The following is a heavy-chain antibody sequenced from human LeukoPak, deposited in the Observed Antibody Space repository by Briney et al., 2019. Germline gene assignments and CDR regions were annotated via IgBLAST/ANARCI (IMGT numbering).Heavy chain of an antibody. CDR3: ARVDGQRLTGYRGFDP. J-gene: IGHJ5*02. CDR1: GFTFSSYS. Sequence: LGGSLRLSCAASGFTFSSYSMNWVRQAPGKGLEWVSSISSSSSYIYYADSVKGRFTISRDNAKNSLYLQMNSLRAEDTAVYYCARVDGQRLTGYRGFDPWGQGTLVTVSS. CDR2: ISSSSSYI. V-gene: IGHV3-21*01. D-gene: IGHD3-9*01.